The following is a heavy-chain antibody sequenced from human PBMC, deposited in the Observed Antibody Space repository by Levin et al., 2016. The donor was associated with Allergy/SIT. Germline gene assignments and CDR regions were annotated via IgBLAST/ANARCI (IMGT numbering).Heavy chain of an antibody. CDR2: IYHSGST. J-gene: IGHJ4*02. CDR3: ARHGVLWFGELLYAFDY. D-gene: IGHD3-10*01. Sequence: SETLSLTCAVSGGSISSSNWWSWVRQPPGKGLEWIGEIYHSGSTNYNPSLKSRVTISVDKSKNQFSLKLSSVTAADTAVYYCARHGVLWFGELLYAFDYWGQGTLVTVSS. V-gene: IGHV4-4*02. CDR1: GGSISSSNW.